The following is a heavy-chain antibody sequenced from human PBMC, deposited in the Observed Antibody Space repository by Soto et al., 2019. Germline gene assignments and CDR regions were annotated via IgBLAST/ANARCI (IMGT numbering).Heavy chain of an antibody. V-gene: IGHV4-59*01. Sequence: QVQLQESGPGLAKPSETLSLTCTVSGGSISSYYWSWIRQPPGKGLEWIGYIYYSGSTNYNPSLKSRVTISVDTSKNQFSLKPSSVTAADTAVYYCARGKRGIGGYYFDYWGQGTLVTVSS. J-gene: IGHJ4*02. CDR3: ARGKRGIGGYYFDY. CDR1: GGSISSYY. CDR2: IYYSGST. D-gene: IGHD2-15*01.